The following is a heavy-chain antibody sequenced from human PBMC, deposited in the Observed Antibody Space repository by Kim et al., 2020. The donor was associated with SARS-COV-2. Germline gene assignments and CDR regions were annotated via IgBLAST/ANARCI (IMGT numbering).Heavy chain of an antibody. CDR1: GGSISSYY. J-gene: IGHJ6*02. D-gene: IGHD4-17*01. Sequence: SETLSLTCTVSGGSISSYYWSWIRQPPGKGLEWIGYIYYSGSTNYNPSLKSRVTISVDTSKNQFSLKLSSVTAADTAVYYCARLRPPLYYYGMDVWGQGT. CDR2: IYYSGST. CDR3: ARLRPPLYYYGMDV. V-gene: IGHV4-59*08.